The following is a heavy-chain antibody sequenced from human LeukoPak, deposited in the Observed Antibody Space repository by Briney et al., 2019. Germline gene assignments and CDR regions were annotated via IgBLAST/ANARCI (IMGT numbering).Heavy chain of an antibody. V-gene: IGHV3-21*01. CDR2: ITSSSSYI. CDR1: GFTFSTDI. Sequence: GGSLRLSCAASGFTFSTDIMIWVRQAPGKGLEWVSSITSSSSYIYYANSVKGRFTISRDNAKNSLYLQMNSLRAEDTAVYYCARVMSGSLTFDFWGQGTLVTVSS. D-gene: IGHD3-10*01. CDR3: ARVMSGSLTFDF. J-gene: IGHJ4*02.